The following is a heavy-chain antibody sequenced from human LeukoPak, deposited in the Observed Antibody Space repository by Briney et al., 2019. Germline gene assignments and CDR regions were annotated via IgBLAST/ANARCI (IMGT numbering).Heavy chain of an antibody. Sequence: GGSLRLSCAASGFTVSSNYMSWVRQAPGKGLEWVSVIYSGGSTYYADSVKGRFTISRVNSKNTLYLQMNSLRAEDTAVYYCAREPDSFRYYDILNGYDEPTGEWRQGTLVTVSS. CDR3: AREPDSFRYYDILNGYDEPTGE. CDR2: IYSGGST. V-gene: IGHV3-53*01. CDR1: GFTVSSNY. J-gene: IGHJ4*02. D-gene: IGHD3-9*01.